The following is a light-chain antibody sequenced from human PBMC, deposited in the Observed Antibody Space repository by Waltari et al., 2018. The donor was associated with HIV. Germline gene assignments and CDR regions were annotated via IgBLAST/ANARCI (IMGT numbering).Light chain of an antibody. CDR1: FSNLGANT. J-gene: IGLJ1*01. V-gene: IGLV1-44*01. Sequence: QSVMSHPPSASGTPGQTVTISCSGRFSNLGANTVNWYQQIPGTAPRLLIYGHNQRPSGVPDRFSGSRSGTSASLTIGGLQSEDDADYYCSAWDDSLRATVFGTGTRVTVL. CDR2: GHN. CDR3: SAWDDSLRATV.